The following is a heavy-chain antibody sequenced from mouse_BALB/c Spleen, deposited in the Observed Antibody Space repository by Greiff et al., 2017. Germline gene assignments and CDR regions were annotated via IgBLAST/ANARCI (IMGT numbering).Heavy chain of an antibody. D-gene: IGHD1-2*01. CDR2: IYPGDGDT. V-gene: IGHV1-80*01. Sequence: QVQLKQSGAELVRPGSSVKISCKASGYAFSSYWMNWVKQRPGQGLEWIGQIYPGDGDTNYNGKFKGKATLTADKSSSTAYMQLSSLTSEDSAVYFCARSLLRLYFDYWGQGTTLTVSS. CDR1: GYAFSSYW. CDR3: ARSLLRLYFDY. J-gene: IGHJ2*01.